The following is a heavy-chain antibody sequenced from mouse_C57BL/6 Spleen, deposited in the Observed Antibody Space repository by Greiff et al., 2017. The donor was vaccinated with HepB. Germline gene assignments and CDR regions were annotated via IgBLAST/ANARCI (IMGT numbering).Heavy chain of an antibody. D-gene: IGHD2-4*01. V-gene: IGHV1-59*01. J-gene: IGHJ3*01. Sequence: QVQLQQPGAELVRPGTSVKLSCKASGYTFTSYWMHWVKQRPGQGLEWIGVIDPSDSYTNYNPKFKGKATLTVDTSSSTAYMQLSSLTSEDSAVYCGAPKIGLRQCAYWGQGTLVTVSA. CDR2: IDPSDSYT. CDR1: GYTFTSYW. CDR3: APKIGLRQCAY.